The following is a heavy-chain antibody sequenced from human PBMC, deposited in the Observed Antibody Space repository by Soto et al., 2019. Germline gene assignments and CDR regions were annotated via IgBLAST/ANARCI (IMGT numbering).Heavy chain of an antibody. V-gene: IGHV3-30*03. D-gene: IGHD5-12*01. CDR2: ISYDGSNK. Sequence: QVQLVESGGGVVQPGRSLRLSCAASGFTFSSYGMHWVRQAPGKGLEWVAVISYDGSNKYYADSVKGRFTISRDNSKNTVYLQMNSLRAEDTAVYYCAPRYSGYDSPDYWGQGNLVTVSS. J-gene: IGHJ4*02. CDR3: APRYSGYDSPDY. CDR1: GFTFSSYG.